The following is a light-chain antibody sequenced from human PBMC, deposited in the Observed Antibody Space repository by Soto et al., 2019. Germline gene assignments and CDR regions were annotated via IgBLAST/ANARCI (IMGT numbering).Light chain of an antibody. CDR1: QSISSW. CDR3: QQYKSDLYT. CDR2: DAS. J-gene: IGKJ2*01. Sequence: DLQMTQSPSTLSASVGDRVTITCRASQSISSWLAWYRQNPGKAPKLLIYDASNLESGVPSRFRGSGSGTEFTLTISSLQPDDFATYYCQQYKSDLYTFGQGTKLE. V-gene: IGKV1-5*01.